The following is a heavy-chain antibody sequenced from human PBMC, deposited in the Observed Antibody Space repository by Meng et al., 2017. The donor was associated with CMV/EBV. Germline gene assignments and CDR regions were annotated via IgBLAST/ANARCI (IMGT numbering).Heavy chain of an antibody. Sequence: GSLRLSCTVSGGSISSSSCYWGWIRQPPGKGLEWIGSIYYSGSTYYNPSLKSRVTISVDTSKNQFSLKLSSVTAADTAVYYCARTNGPWTAMADYWGQGTLVTVSS. D-gene: IGHD5-18*01. CDR1: GGSISSSSCY. J-gene: IGHJ4*02. V-gene: IGHV4-39*07. CDR2: IYYSGST. CDR3: ARTNGPWTAMADY.